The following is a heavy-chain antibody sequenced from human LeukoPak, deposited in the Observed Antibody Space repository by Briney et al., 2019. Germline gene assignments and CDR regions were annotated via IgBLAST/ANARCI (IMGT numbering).Heavy chain of an antibody. D-gene: IGHD2-15*01. CDR2: INPSGGST. J-gene: IGHJ4*02. CDR3: ARATPPAVVVAARYYFDY. V-gene: IGHV1-46*01. CDR1: GYTFTSYY. Sequence: GASVKVSCKASGYTFTSYYTHWVRQAPGQGLEWMGIINPSGGSTSYAQKFQGRVTMTRDTSTSTVYMELSSLRSEDTAVYYCARATPPAVVVAARYYFDYWGQGTLVTVSS.